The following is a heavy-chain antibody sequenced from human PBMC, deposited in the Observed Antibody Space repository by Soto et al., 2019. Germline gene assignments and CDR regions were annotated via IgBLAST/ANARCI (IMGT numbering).Heavy chain of an antibody. J-gene: IGHJ4*02. D-gene: IGHD1-1*01. CDR1: SPSISGCAYN. V-gene: IGHV4-39*01. CDR3: ARHRRETGTYAQPLDS. Sequence: SETLSLTCPVSSPSISGCAYNWGWVRQPPGKGLAWIGSICSSGSTYYNPSLKSRVTISVDTSKNQFSLRLTSVTAADAAVYYCARHRRETGTYAQPLDSWGQGILVTVSS. CDR2: ICSSGST.